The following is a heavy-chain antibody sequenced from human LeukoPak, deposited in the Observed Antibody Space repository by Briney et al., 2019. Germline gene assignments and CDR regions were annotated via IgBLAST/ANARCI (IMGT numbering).Heavy chain of an antibody. Sequence: GASVKVSCKASGGTFSSYAISWVRQAPGQGLEWMGGIIPIFGTANYAQKFQGRVTITADKSTSTAYMELSSLRSEDTAVYYCARSERWLVLNWFDPWGQGTLVTVSS. CDR3: ARSERWLVLNWFDP. CDR2: IIPIFGTA. D-gene: IGHD6-19*01. J-gene: IGHJ5*02. V-gene: IGHV1-69*06. CDR1: GGTFSSYA.